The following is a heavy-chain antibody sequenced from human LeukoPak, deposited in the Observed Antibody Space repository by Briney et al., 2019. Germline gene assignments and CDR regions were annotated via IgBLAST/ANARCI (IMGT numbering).Heavy chain of an antibody. CDR3: ARGDYGGNSGYYYGMDV. V-gene: IGHV4-59*08. CDR1: GGSISSYY. CDR2: IYYSGST. D-gene: IGHD4-23*01. J-gene: IGHJ6*02. Sequence: SETLSLTCTVSGGSISSYYWSWIRQPPGKGLEWIGYIYYSGSTSYNPSLKSRVTISVDTSKNQFSLNLTSLTAADTAVYYCARGDYGGNSGYYYGMDVWGQGTTVTVSS.